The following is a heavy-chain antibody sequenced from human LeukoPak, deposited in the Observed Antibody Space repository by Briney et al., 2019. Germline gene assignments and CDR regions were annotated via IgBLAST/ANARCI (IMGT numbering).Heavy chain of an antibody. CDR3: ARGYSGYDADEAFDI. V-gene: IGHV1-69*13. CDR2: IIPIFGTA. Sequence: GASVKVSCKASGYTFNSYDINWVRQATGQGLEWMGGIIPIFGTANYAQKFQGRVTITADESTSTAYMELSSLRSEDTAVYYCARGYSGYDADEAFDIWGQGTMVTVSS. D-gene: IGHD5-12*01. CDR1: GYTFNSYD. J-gene: IGHJ3*02.